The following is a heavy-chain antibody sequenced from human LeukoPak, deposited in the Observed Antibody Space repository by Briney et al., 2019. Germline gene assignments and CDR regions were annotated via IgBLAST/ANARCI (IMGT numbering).Heavy chain of an antibody. Sequence: SETLSLTCAVYGGSFSGYYWSWIRQPPGKGLEWIGGINHSGSTNYNPSLKSRVTISVDTSKNQFSLKLSSVTAADTAVYYCARRVTMVRGVIISHYFDYWGQGTLVTVSS. V-gene: IGHV4-34*01. CDR2: INHSGST. D-gene: IGHD3-10*01. CDR3: ARRVTMVRGVIISHYFDY. CDR1: GGSFSGYY. J-gene: IGHJ4*02.